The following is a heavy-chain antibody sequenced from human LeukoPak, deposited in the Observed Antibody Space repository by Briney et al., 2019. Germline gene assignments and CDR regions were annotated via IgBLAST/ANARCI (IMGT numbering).Heavy chain of an antibody. CDR2: INPSGSST. Sequence: ASVKVSCKASGYTFTNYYMHWVRQAPGQGLEWMGIINPSGSSTNYAQKFQGRVTMTRGTSTTTIYMELSSLRSEDTAVYYCARVKSGGGSYFARGVGNWFDPWGQGTLVTVSS. J-gene: IGHJ5*02. CDR3: ARVKSGGGSYFARGVGNWFDP. D-gene: IGHD1-26*01. CDR1: GYTFTNYY. V-gene: IGHV1-46*01.